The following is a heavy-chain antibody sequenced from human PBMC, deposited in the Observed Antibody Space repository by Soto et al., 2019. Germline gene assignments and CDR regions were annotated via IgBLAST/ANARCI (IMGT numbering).Heavy chain of an antibody. D-gene: IGHD2-2*01. V-gene: IGHV3-48*03. J-gene: IGHJ3*01. CDR1: GLTFSSYE. CDR3: ARGGYCDTTTCYRLNAFDV. Sequence: GGSLRLSCAVSGLTFSSYEMNWIRQAPEKGLEWVSYISPSGSTIYADSVKGRFTISRDNAKNSLYLQMNSLRAEDTATYYCARGGYCDTTTCYRLNAFDVWGQGTVVTVSS. CDR2: ISPSGST.